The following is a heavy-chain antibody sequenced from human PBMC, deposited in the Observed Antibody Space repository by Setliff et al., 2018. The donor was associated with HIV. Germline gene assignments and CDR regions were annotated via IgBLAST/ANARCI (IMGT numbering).Heavy chain of an antibody. D-gene: IGHD6-19*01. J-gene: IGHJ5*02. CDR3: ARPHSGRGGGAYFDP. CDR1: GDSITSGHFY. Sequence: SETLSLTCTVSGDSITSGHFYWGWIRQAPGKGLEWIGNILDGRVTFFSPSLRGRVTISVDASKNQVSLNLRSVTAADSAVYHCARPHSGRGGGAYFDPWGQGILVTLSS. V-gene: IGHV4-39*01. CDR2: ILDGRVT.